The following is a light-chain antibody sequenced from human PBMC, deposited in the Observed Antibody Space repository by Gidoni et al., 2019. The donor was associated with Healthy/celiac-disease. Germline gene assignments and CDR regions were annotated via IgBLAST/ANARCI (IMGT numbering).Light chain of an antibody. CDR3: CSYAGSSTVV. V-gene: IGLV2-23*01. CDR2: EGS. Sequence: QSALTQPASVSGSPGQSSTISCTGTSSDVGSYNLVAWYQQQPGKAPKLMIYEGSKRPSGVSNRFSGSKSGNTASLTISGLQAEDETDYYCCSYAGSSTVVFGGGTKLTVL. CDR1: SSDVGSYNL. J-gene: IGLJ2*01.